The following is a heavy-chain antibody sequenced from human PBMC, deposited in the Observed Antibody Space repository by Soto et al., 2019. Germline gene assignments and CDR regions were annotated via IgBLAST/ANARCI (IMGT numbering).Heavy chain of an antibody. CDR1: GFTFTTYW. D-gene: IGHD1-26*01. CDR3: ARCLYTGSPHLLY. J-gene: IGHJ4*02. Sequence: GGSLRLSCAASGFTFTTYWMTWVRQAPGKGLEWVANINGDGSEKNYVDSMKGRFTISRDNAKKSLYLQINSLRTEDTAVFYCARCLYTGSPHLLYWGRGTLVTVSS. CDR2: INGDGSEK. V-gene: IGHV3-7*05.